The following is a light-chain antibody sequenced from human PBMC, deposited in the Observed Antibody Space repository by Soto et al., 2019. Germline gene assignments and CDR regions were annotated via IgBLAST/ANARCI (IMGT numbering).Light chain of an antibody. V-gene: IGLV2-14*01. J-gene: IGLJ1*01. CDR2: EVS. Sequence: QSALTQPASVSGSPGQSITISCTGTSSDVGGYNYVSWYQQHPGKAPKLMIYEVSNRPSGVSNRFSGSKSGNTASLTISGLXAXXXXXXXCXSXTSSSIDYVFGTGTKLTVL. CDR3: XSXTSSSIDYV. CDR1: SSDVGGYNY.